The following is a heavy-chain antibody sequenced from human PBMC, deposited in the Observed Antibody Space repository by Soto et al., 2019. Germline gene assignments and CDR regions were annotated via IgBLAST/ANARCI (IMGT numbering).Heavy chain of an antibody. CDR2: INFSGSP. V-gene: IGHV4-34*01. CDR1: GGSFSGYY. D-gene: IGHD5-12*01. Sequence: SETLSLTCAVYGGSFSGYYWSWIRQPPGKGLEWIGEINFSGSPNYNPSLKSRVTISVDTSKNQFSLKLSSVTAADTAVYYCARGRWLRSAFDYWGPGTLVTVSS. J-gene: IGHJ4*02. CDR3: ARGRWLRSAFDY.